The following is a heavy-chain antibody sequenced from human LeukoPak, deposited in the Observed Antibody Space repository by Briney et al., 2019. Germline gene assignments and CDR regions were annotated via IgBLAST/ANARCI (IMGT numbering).Heavy chain of an antibody. J-gene: IGHJ6*02. D-gene: IGHD1-26*01. V-gene: IGHV3-30*04. CDR3: VRDGHTGSYYGREFSRPYYGMDV. CDR2: ISYDGRNK. Sequence: GGSLRLSCAASGFTFRSYAIHWVRQAPGKGLEWVAVISYDGRNKYYADSVKGRFTISRDNAKNTLYLQMNSLRAEDTAVYYCVRDGHTGSYYGREFSRPYYGMDVWGQGTTVTVSS. CDR1: GFTFRSYA.